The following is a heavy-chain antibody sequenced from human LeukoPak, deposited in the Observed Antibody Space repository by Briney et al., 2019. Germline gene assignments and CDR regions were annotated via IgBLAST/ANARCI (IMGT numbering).Heavy chain of an antibody. Sequence: GGSLRLSCSASGFTFSSYAMHWVRQAPGKGLEWVAVISYDGSNKYYADSVKGRFTISRDNSKNTLYLQMNSLRAEDTAVYYCAKAYCSSTSCADYYMDVWGKGTTVTVSS. V-gene: IGHV3-30-3*01. J-gene: IGHJ6*03. D-gene: IGHD2-2*01. CDR3: AKAYCSSTSCADYYMDV. CDR1: GFTFSSYA. CDR2: ISYDGSNK.